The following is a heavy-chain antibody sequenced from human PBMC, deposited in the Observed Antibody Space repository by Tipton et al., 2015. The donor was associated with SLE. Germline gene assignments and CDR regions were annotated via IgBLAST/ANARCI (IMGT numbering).Heavy chain of an antibody. Sequence: GSLRLSCAASGFTFNDSLLHWIRQVPGKGLAWISYISATGNAIYYADSVKGRFSISRDNAKDSLYLQMNSLRAEDSAVYYCARGGSKYRPDNYYYHYIDVWGTGTTVTVSS. J-gene: IGHJ6*03. D-gene: IGHD4-11*01. CDR2: ISATGNAI. V-gene: IGHV3-11*04. CDR3: ARGGSKYRPDNYYYHYIDV. CDR1: GFTFNDSL.